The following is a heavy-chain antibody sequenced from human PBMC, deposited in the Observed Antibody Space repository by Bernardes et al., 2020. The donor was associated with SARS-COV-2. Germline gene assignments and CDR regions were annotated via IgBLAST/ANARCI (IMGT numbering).Heavy chain of an antibody. D-gene: IGHD6-13*01. V-gene: IGHV3-23*01. CDR3: TKAAGAGAAALGDV. Sequence: GGSLRLSCAASGFTFSSCAMSWVHQAPGKGLEWVSAISGSGGSTYYADSVKGRFTISRDNSKNTLYLQMNSLRAEDTAVYYCTKAAGAGAAALGDVWGQGTTVTVSS. J-gene: IGHJ6*02. CDR2: ISGSGGST. CDR1: GFTFSSCA.